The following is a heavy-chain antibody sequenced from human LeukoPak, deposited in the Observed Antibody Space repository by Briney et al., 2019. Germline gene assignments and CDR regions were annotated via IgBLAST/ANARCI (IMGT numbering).Heavy chain of an antibody. Sequence: PSETLSLTCTVSGGSISSYYWSWIRQPPGKGLEWIGYIHYSGVTSYNPSLKSRVTISVDTSKNQFSLNLKSVTAADTAVYYCARDFWIQLWPREMLDDAFDIWGQGTMVTVSS. V-gene: IGHV4-59*01. CDR1: GGSISSYY. J-gene: IGHJ3*02. CDR3: ARDFWIQLWPREMLDDAFDI. D-gene: IGHD5-18*01. CDR2: IHYSGVT.